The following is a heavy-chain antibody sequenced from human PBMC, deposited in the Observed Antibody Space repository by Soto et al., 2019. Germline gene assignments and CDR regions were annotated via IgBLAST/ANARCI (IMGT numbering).Heavy chain of an antibody. V-gene: IGHV1-69*06. J-gene: IGHJ5*02. D-gene: IGHD3-3*01. CDR3: AKKGGGARIDFWRANWFDP. Sequence: QVQLVQSGAVVKKPGSSVTVSCKASGGMFSDYTISWVRQAPGQGLEWMGGIIPIFGGPHYAQKFQGRVTVSGDKATSAVYLELRGLTSEDTAVYYCAKKGGGARIDFWRANWFDPWGQGTLVTVSS. CDR1: GGMFSDYT. CDR2: IIPIFGGP.